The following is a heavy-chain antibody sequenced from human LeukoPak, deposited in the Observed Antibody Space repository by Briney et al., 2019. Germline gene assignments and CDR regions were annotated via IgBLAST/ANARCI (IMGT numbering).Heavy chain of an antibody. D-gene: IGHD3-3*01. Sequence: SETLSLTCTVSGGSISSYYWSWIRQPPGKGLEWIGYIYYSGSTNYNPSLKSRVTISVDTSKNQFSLKLSSVTAADTAVYYCARVGYDFWSGYSPTPTWIDYWGQGTLVTVSS. J-gene: IGHJ4*02. CDR3: ARVGYDFWSGYSPTPTWIDY. CDR2: IYYSGST. V-gene: IGHV4-59*01. CDR1: GGSISSYY.